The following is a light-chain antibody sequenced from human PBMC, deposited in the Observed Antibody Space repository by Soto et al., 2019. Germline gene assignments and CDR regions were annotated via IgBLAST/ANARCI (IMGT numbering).Light chain of an antibody. Sequence: DIQLTQSPSTLSASVGDRVAITCRTRQSFGTWLAWYQQKPGKAPNLLIYRTPSLGRGAPSRFSGGGSGTEFTLTLSSLQPDDFATYYCQQYNSDSFYTFGQGTKVEIK. J-gene: IGKJ2*01. CDR3: QQYNSDSFYT. CDR2: RTP. V-gene: IGKV1-5*03. CDR1: QSFGTW.